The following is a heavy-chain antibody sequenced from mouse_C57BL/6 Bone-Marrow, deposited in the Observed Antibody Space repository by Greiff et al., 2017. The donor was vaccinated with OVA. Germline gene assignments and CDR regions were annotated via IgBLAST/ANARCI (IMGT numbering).Heavy chain of an antibody. D-gene: IGHD2-2*01. CDR2: INPNNGGT. V-gene: IGHV1-22*01. CDR3: ARNGLGGPFAY. Sequence: EVKLVESGPELVKPGASVKMSCKASGYTFTDYNMHWVKQSHGKSLEWIGYINPNNGGTSYNQKFKGKATLTVNKSSSTAYMELRSLTSEDSAVYYCARNGLGGPFAYWGQGTLVTVSA. CDR1: GYTFTDYN. J-gene: IGHJ3*01.